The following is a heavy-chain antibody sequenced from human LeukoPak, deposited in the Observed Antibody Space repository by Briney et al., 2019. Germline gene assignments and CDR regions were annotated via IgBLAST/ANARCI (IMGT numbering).Heavy chain of an antibody. V-gene: IGHV4-30-2*01. CDR2: IYHSGST. D-gene: IGHD3-22*01. CDR3: ARSYYDSSGYPRDYYFDY. Sequence: LSLTCAVPGGSISSGGYSWSWIRQPPGKGVEWIGYIYHSGSTYYNPSLKSRVTISVDRSKNQFSLKLSSVTAADTAVYYCARSYYDSSGYPRDYYFDYWGQGTLVTVSS. J-gene: IGHJ4*02. CDR1: GGSISSGGYS.